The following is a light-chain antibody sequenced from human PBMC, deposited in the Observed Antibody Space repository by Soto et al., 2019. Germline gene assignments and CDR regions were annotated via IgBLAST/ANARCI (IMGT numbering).Light chain of an antibody. J-gene: IGLJ1*01. V-gene: IGLV2-8*01. CDR1: SSDVGGYNY. CDR2: EVS. CDR3: LSYADTAYV. Sequence: QSVLTQPPSASGSPGQSVTIPCAGTSSDVGGYNYVSWYQQYPGKVPKLMIYEVSERPSGVPDRFSGSKSGNTAFLTVSGLQPEDEADYYCLSYADTAYVFGTGTKVTVL.